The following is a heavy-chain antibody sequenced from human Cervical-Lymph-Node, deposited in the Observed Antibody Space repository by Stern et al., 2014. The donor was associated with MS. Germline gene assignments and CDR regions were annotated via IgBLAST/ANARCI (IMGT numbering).Heavy chain of an antibody. CDR1: GYSFTGYD. Sequence: DQLVESGAEVKKPGASVKVSCKASGYSFTGYDMHWVRQAPGQRLELMGRINPNSGGTNYEQKFEGRVTMTRDTSINTAYMELSSLRSDDTAVYYCATVGTSDYWGQGTLVTVSA. CDR2: INPNSGGT. CDR3: ATVGTSDY. V-gene: IGHV1-2*06. J-gene: IGHJ4*02.